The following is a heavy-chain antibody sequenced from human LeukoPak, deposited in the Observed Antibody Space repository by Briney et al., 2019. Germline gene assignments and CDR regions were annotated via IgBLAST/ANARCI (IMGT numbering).Heavy chain of an antibody. CDR1: GGSISSGGYS. CDR2: IYHSGST. Sequence: SQTLSLTCAVSGGSISSGGYSWSWIRQPPGKGLEWIGYIYHSGSTYYNPSLKSRVTISVDRSKNQFSLKLSSVTAADTAVYYCARARGRGIAVWFDLWGQGTLVTVSS. V-gene: IGHV4-30-2*01. CDR3: ARARGRGIAVWFDL. J-gene: IGHJ5*02. D-gene: IGHD6-19*01.